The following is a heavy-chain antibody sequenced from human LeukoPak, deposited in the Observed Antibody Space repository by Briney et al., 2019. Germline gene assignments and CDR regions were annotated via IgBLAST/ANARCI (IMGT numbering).Heavy chain of an antibody. CDR3: ARAGWGSYRSNDAFDI. CDR2: IYTSGST. J-gene: IGHJ3*02. D-gene: IGHD3-16*02. Sequence: ASETLSLTCTVSGGSISSYYWSWIRQPAGKGLEWIGRIYTSGSTNYNPSLKSRVTMSVDTSKNQFSLKLSSVTAADTAVYYCARAGWGSYRSNDAFDIWGQGIWSPSLQ. CDR1: GGSISSYY. V-gene: IGHV4-4*07.